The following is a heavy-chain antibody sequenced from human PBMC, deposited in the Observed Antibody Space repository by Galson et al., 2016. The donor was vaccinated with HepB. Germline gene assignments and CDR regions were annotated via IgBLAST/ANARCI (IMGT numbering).Heavy chain of an antibody. CDR3: AISTRGYHD. Sequence: SLRLSCAASGFTFSSYWMHWVRQAPGKGLVWVSRIKSDGGDTIYADPVKGRFTISRDNAKKTLYLQMNSLRAEDTAVYYCAISTRGYHDWGQGTLVTVSS. J-gene: IGHJ4*02. D-gene: IGHD3-22*01. CDR1: GFTFSSYW. CDR2: IKSDGGDT. V-gene: IGHV3-74*01.